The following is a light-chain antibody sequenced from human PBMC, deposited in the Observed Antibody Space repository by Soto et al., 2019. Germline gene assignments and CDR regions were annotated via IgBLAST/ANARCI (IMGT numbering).Light chain of an antibody. J-gene: IGLJ3*02. CDR3: AAWDDSLIGWV. CDR2: RND. V-gene: IGLV1-47*01. CDR1: SSNIGSNY. Sequence: QSALTQPPSASGTPGQRVTISCSGSSSNIGSNYVYWYQQLPGTAPKLLIYRNDQRPSGVPDRFSGSKSGTSASLAISGLRPEDEAHYYCAAWDDSLIGWVFGGGTQLTVL.